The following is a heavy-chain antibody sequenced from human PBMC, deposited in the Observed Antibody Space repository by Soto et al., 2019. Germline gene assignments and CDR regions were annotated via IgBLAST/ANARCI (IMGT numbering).Heavy chain of an antibody. V-gene: IGHV4-39*01. CDR2: IYYSGST. CDR1: GGSISSSSYY. CDR3: ASPPDGYGDAFDY. J-gene: IGHJ4*02. Sequence: QLQLQESGPGLVKPSETLSLTCTVSGGSISSSSYYWGWIRQPPGKGLEWIGSIYYSGSTYHNPSLKSRVTISVDTSKNQFSLKLSSVTAADTAVYYCASPPDGYGDAFDYWGQGTLVTVSS. D-gene: IGHD4-17*01.